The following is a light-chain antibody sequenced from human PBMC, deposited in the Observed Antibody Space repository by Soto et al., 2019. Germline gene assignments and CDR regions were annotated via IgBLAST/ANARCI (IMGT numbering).Light chain of an antibody. V-gene: IGKV3-20*01. CDR1: HSINTSF. Sequence: EIVLTQSPGTLSLSPVDIATLSFMASHSINTSFLAWFQQKPGQAPRLLIYAASTRATGIPDRFSGSASETDFTLTINRLEPEDSAVYYCQQYASAPFSLGPGTKVDIK. CDR2: AAS. CDR3: QQYASAPFS. J-gene: IGKJ3*01.